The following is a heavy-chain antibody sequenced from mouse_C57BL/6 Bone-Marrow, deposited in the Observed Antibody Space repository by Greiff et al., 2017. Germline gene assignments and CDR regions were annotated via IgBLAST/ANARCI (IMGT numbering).Heavy chain of an antibody. V-gene: IGHV1-53*01. J-gene: IGHJ4*01. Sequence: QVQLQQSGTELVKPGASVKLSCKASGYTFTSYWMHWVKQRPGQGLEWIGNSNPSNGGTNYNEKFKSKATLTVDKSSSTAYMQLSSLTSEDSAVYYCANHYYGSSYAMDYWGQGTSVTVSS. D-gene: IGHD1-1*01. CDR3: ANHYYGSSYAMDY. CDR1: GYTFTSYW. CDR2: SNPSNGGT.